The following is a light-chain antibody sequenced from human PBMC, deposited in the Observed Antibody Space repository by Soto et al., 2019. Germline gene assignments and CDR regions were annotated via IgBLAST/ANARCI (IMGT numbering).Light chain of an antibody. CDR1: QSISSW. Sequence: DIQMTQSPSTLSASVGARVPITCRASQSISSWLAWYQQKPGKAPKFLIYDASTLETGVPSRFSGSGSGTEFTLTISSLQPDDFAPYYCQQRSNWPITFGQGTRLEIK. CDR2: DAS. CDR3: QQRSNWPIT. V-gene: IGKV1-5*01. J-gene: IGKJ5*01.